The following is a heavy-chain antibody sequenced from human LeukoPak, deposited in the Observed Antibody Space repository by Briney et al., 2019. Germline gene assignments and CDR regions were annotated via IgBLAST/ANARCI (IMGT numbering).Heavy chain of an antibody. D-gene: IGHD4/OR15-4a*01. CDR2: MGSDGFST. J-gene: IGHJ4*02. CDR3: ARRAGAYSHPYDY. CDR1: GFTFSSYT. V-gene: IGHV3-64*01. Sequence: GGSLRLSCSASGFTFSSYTFHWARLAPGKGLEYVSAMGSDGFSTYYANSVKGRFTISRDNSRNTLFLQMNSLRAEDTAVYYCARRAGAYSHPYDYWGQGTLVTVSS.